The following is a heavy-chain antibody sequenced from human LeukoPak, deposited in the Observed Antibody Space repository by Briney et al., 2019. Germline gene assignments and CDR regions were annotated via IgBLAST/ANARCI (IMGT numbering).Heavy chain of an antibody. Sequence: PSETLSLTCSVSRGAISSSNYYWGWIRQPPGKGLEWIGNIFYSGTTYYNPSLTSLKSRVTILVDTSKNQFSLKLSSVTAADTAVYYCARGHYYDSSGYYGTACDAFDIWGQGTMVTVSS. CDR1: RGAISSSNYY. CDR2: IFYSGTT. CDR3: ARGHYYDSSGYYGTACDAFDI. V-gene: IGHV4-39*07. J-gene: IGHJ3*02. D-gene: IGHD3-22*01.